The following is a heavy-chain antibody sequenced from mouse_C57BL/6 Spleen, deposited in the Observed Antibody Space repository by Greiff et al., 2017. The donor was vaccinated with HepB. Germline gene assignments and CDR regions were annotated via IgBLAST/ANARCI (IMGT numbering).Heavy chain of an antibody. CDR1: GYTFTSYT. CDR2: INPSSGYT. D-gene: IGHD1-1*01. J-gene: IGHJ1*03. Sequence: QVQLQQSGAELARPGASVKMSCKASGYTFTSYTMHWVKQSPGQGLEWIGYINPSSGYTKYNQKFKDKATLTADKSSSTAYMQLSSLTSEDSAVYYCARGVATKYFDVWGTGTTVTVSS. V-gene: IGHV1-4*01. CDR3: ARGVATKYFDV.